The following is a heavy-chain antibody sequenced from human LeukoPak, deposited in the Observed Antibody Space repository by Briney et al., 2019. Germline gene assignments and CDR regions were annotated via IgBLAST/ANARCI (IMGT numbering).Heavy chain of an antibody. J-gene: IGHJ4*02. CDR3: AKDRAREVRGFGDYDY. Sequence: GGSLRLSCAASRFTFSSYGMHWVRQAPGKGLEWVAFIRYDRSNEYYADSVKGRFTISRDNSKNTLYLQMNSLRPEDTAVYYCAKDRAREVRGFGDYDYWGQGTLVTVSS. CDR1: RFTFSSYG. V-gene: IGHV3-30*02. CDR2: IRYDRSNE. D-gene: IGHD3-10*01.